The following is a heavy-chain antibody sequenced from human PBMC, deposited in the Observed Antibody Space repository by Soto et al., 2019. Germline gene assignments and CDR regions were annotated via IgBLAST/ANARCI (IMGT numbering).Heavy chain of an antibody. D-gene: IGHD2-15*01. V-gene: IGHV1-69*13. CDR2: IIPIFGTP. CDR1: GYTFTGHY. Sequence: SVKVSCKASGYTFTGHYMHWVRQAPGQGLEWMGGIIPIFGTPDYAQNFQGRVTITADESTRTASMELSSLRSGDTAVYYCERDRSAGHCITPTGPKAFCYYATGFWAQGNSATGS. CDR3: ERDRSAGHCITPTGPKAFCYYATGF. J-gene: IGHJ6*02.